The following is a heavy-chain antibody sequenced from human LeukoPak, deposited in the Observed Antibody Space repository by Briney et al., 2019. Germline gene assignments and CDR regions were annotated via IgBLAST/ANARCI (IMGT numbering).Heavy chain of an antibody. CDR3: ARLANSGYDVDY. V-gene: IGHV4-39*01. CDR2: IYYSGST. J-gene: IGHJ4*02. Sequence: SETLSLTFTVSGGSISSSSYYWGWIRQPPGKGLEWIGSIYYSGSTYYNPSLKSRVTISVDTSKNQFSLKLSSVTAADTAVYYCARLANSGYDVDYWGQGTLVTVSS. CDR1: GGSISSSSYY. D-gene: IGHD5-12*01.